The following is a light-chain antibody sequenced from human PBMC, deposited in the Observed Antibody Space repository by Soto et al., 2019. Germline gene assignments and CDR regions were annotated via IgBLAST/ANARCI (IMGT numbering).Light chain of an antibody. V-gene: IGKV1-5*03. CDR1: QTISSW. CDR3: QHVNSYSEA. CDR2: KAS. Sequence: DIQMTQSPSTLSGSVGDRVTITCRASQTISSWLAWYQQKPGKAPKLLIYKASTLKSGVPSRFSGSGSGTEFTLTISSLQLDDFATYDCQHVNSYSEAFGQGTKVELK. J-gene: IGKJ1*01.